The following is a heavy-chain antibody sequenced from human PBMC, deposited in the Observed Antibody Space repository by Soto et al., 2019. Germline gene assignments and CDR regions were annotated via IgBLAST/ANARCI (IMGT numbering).Heavy chain of an antibody. Sequence: QVQLVESGGGVVQPGTSLRLSCVGSGFTFRSYVIHWVRQAPGKGLEWVALTSYDGSNTFYGDSVKGRFTISRHYPKNTVELQMDSLRFEETALYYCARWGTTGGLDVWGQGTMVSVSS. V-gene: IGHV3-33*05. D-gene: IGHD3-16*01. J-gene: IGHJ4*02. CDR3: ARWGTTGGLDV. CDR1: GFTFRSYV. CDR2: TSYDGSNT.